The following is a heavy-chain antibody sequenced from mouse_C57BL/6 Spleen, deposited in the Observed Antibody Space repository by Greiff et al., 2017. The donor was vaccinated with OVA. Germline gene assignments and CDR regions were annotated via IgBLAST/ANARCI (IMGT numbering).Heavy chain of an antibody. V-gene: IGHV5-17*01. Sequence: EVKLVESGGGLVKPGGSLKLSCAASGFTFSDYGMHWVRQAPEKGLEWVAYISSGSSTIYYADTVKGRFTISRDNAKNTLFLQMTSLRSEDTAMYYCASGCFAYWGQGTLVTVSA. CDR1: GFTFSDYG. CDR2: ISSGSSTI. CDR3: ASGCFAY. J-gene: IGHJ3*01.